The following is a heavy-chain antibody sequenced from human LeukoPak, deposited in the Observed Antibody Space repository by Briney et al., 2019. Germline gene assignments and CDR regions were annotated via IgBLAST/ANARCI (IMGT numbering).Heavy chain of an antibody. D-gene: IGHD3-22*01. Sequence: ASVKVSCKSSGYTFTSYYMHWVRQAPVQGLEWMGIINPSGGSTSYAQKFQGRVTMTRDTSTSTVYMELSSLRSEDTAVYYCARSVTWIQLWTDYYDSSGYYFFDYWGQGTLVTVSS. V-gene: IGHV1-46*01. CDR2: INPSGGST. J-gene: IGHJ4*02. CDR1: GYTFTSYY. CDR3: ARSVTWIQLWTDYYDSSGYYFFDY.